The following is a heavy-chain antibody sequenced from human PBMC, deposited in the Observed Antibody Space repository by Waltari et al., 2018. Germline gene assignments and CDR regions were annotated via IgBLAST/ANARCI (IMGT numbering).Heavy chain of an antibody. D-gene: IGHD6-13*01. CDR3: ASPLGLQQQLHTEDY. Sequence: EVQLLESGGGLVQPGGSLRLSCAAYGFTFSSYAMSWVRQAPGKGLEWVSAISGSGGSTYYADSVKGRFTISRDNSKNTLYLQMNSLRAEDTAVYYCASPLGLQQQLHTEDYWGQGTLVTVSS. J-gene: IGHJ4*02. CDR1: GFTFSSYA. CDR2: ISGSGGST. V-gene: IGHV3-23*01.